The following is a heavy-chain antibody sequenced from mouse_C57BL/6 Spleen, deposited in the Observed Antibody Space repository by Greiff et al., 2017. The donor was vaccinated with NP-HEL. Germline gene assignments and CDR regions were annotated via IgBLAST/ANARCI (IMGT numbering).Heavy chain of an antibody. Sequence: QVQLQQSGPELVKPGASVKISCKASGYAFSSSWMNWVKQRPGKGLEWIGRIYPGDGDTNYNGKFKGKATLTADKSSSTAYMQLSSLTSEDSAVYFCARSPSDGSFDYWGQGTTLTVSS. D-gene: IGHD2-3*01. V-gene: IGHV1-82*01. CDR2: IYPGDGDT. CDR1: GYAFSSSW. CDR3: ARSPSDGSFDY. J-gene: IGHJ2*01.